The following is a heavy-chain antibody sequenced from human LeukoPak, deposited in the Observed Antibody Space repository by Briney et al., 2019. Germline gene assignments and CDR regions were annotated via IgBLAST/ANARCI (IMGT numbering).Heavy chain of an antibody. CDR2: ISSSGSTI. J-gene: IGHJ5*02. Sequence: PGGSLRLSCAASGFTFSSYEMNWVRQAPGKGLEWVSYISSSGSTIYYADSVKGRFTISRDNAKNSLYLQMNSLRAEDTAVYYCARQRGSGWYVGNWFDHWGQGTLVTVSS. CDR1: GFTFSSYE. CDR3: ARQRGSGWYVGNWFDH. D-gene: IGHD6-19*01. V-gene: IGHV3-48*03.